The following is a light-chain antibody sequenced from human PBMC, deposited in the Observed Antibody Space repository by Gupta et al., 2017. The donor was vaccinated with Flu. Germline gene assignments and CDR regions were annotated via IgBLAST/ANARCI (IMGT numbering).Light chain of an antibody. Sequence: ERATLSCRASQSVTSSNLAWYQQKPGQAPRLLIYDASSRATGIPDKFSGSGSGTDFTLTISRLEPEDFAVYYCQQYGSSPLTFGGGSKVEIK. CDR2: DAS. J-gene: IGKJ4*01. CDR1: QSVTSSN. V-gene: IGKV3-20*01. CDR3: QQYGSSPLT.